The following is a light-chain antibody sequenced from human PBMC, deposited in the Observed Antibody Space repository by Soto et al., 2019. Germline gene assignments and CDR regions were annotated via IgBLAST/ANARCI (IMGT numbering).Light chain of an antibody. CDR1: SSDIGDYNY. CDR2: EVG. CDR3: SSHTSTSTWV. J-gene: IGLJ3*02. Sequence: QAVVTQPASVSGSPGQSITISCTGTSSDIGDYNYVSWYQQHPGKAPKLIIFEVGDRPSGVSNRFSGSKSGYTASLTISGLQAEDEADYYCSSHTSTSTWVFGAGTKVTVL. V-gene: IGLV2-14*01.